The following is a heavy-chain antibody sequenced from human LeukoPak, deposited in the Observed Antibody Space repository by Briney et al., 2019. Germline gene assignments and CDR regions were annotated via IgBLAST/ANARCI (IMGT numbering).Heavy chain of an antibody. V-gene: IGHV4-59*08. CDR3: ARRVDESAATTERNWFDP. J-gene: IGHJ5*02. D-gene: IGHD4-11*01. CDR1: GGSISSYC. Sequence: SQCLSLTCTVAGGSISSYCWSWVRQHPGKGLEWVGSICYSGSSNSNPSLKNRVTVSLDTSKNQFSLKLNSVTATDTALYSCARRVDESAATTERNWFDPWGQGTLVTVSS. CDR2: ICYSGSS.